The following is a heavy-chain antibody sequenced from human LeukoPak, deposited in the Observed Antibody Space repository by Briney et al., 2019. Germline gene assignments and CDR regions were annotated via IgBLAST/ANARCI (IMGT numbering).Heavy chain of an antibody. Sequence: PSETLSLTCAVSGYSISSGYYWGWIRQPPGKGLEWIGSIYHSGSTYYNPSLKSRVTISVDTSKNQFSLKLSSVTAADTAVYYCARDSSGRYYYYYYMDVWGKGTTVTVSS. CDR1: GYSISSGYY. CDR3: ARDSSGRYYYYYYMDV. D-gene: IGHD3-22*01. CDR2: IYHSGST. J-gene: IGHJ6*03. V-gene: IGHV4-38-2*02.